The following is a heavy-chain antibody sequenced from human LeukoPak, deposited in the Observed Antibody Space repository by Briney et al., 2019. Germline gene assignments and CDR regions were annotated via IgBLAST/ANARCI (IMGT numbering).Heavy chain of an antibody. CDR2: ISGSGVST. J-gene: IGHJ4*02. D-gene: IGHD6-19*01. CDR3: AKGVAGFDD. CDR1: GFAFSSYV. Sequence: GGSLRLSCAASGFAFSSYVISWVRQAPGKGLEWVSAISGSGVSTYYADSVKGRFTISRDNSKNTLYLQMNSLRAEDTAVYYCAKGVAGFDDWGQGTLVTVSS. V-gene: IGHV3-23*01.